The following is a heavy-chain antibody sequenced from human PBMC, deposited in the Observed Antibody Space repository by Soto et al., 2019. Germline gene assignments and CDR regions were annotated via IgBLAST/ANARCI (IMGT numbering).Heavy chain of an antibody. CDR3: ARRGIAAAGNFDY. Sequence: SETLSLTCTVSGGSISSYYWSWIRQPPGKGLEWIGYIYYSGSTYYNPSLKSRVTISVDTSKNQFSLKLSSVTAADTAVYYCARRGIAAAGNFDYWGQGTLVTVSS. CDR1: GGSISSYY. D-gene: IGHD6-13*01. V-gene: IGHV4-59*08. CDR2: IYYSGST. J-gene: IGHJ4*02.